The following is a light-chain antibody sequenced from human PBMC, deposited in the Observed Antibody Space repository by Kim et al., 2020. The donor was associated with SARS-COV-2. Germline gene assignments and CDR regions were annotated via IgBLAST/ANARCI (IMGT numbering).Light chain of an antibody. V-gene: IGKV3-20*01. CDR3: QQYGTLPST. CDR2: GAS. CDR1: ETISDNY. Sequence: DIVLTQSPGTLPLSPGERATLSCRASETISDNYLAWYQQKAGQPPRLLIYGASRRAAGIPDRFSGSGSGTDFTLTISRLEAEDFAVFYCQQYGTLPSTFGQGTKLEI. J-gene: IGKJ2*01.